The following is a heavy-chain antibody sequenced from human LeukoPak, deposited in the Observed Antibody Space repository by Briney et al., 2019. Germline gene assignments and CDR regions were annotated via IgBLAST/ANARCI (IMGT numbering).Heavy chain of an antibody. CDR1: GGTFSSYA. D-gene: IGHD3-10*01. CDR2: IIPIFGTA. Sequence: SVKVSCKASGGTFSSYAISWVRQAPGQGLEWMGRIIPIFGTANYAQKFQGRVTITTDESTSTAYTELSSLRSEDTAVYYCARDRDLRFGELLWWFDPWGQGTLVTVSS. CDR3: ARDRDLRFGELLWWFDP. V-gene: IGHV1-69*05. J-gene: IGHJ5*02.